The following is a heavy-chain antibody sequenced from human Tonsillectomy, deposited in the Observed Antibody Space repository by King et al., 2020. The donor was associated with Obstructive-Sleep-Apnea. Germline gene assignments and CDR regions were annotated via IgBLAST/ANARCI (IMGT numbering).Heavy chain of an antibody. Sequence: VQLVESGGGLSQPGGSLRLSCAASGFTFIDHYMDWVRQTPGKGLRWVGRISNKARIYPTEYAASVKGRFTISRDDSKNSLYLQMNSLKIEDTAVYYCVRVWRGYYFDSWGQGTLVTVSS. V-gene: IGHV3-72*01. CDR1: GFTFIDHY. CDR2: ISNKARIYPT. J-gene: IGHJ4*02. CDR3: VRVWRGYYFDS. D-gene: IGHD3-10*01.